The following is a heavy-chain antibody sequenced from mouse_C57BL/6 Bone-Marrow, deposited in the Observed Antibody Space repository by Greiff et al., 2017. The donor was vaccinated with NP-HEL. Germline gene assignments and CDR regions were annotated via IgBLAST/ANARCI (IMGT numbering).Heavy chain of an antibody. J-gene: IGHJ3*01. Sequence: QVQLQQPGAELVMPGASVKLSCKASGYTFTSYWMHWVKQRPGQGLEWIGEIDPSDSYTNYNQKFKGKSTLTVDKSSSTAYMQLSSLTSEDSAVYYCARGGNWVLFAYWGQGTLVTVSA. CDR1: GYTFTSYW. CDR2: IDPSDSYT. V-gene: IGHV1-69*01. CDR3: ARGGNWVLFAY. D-gene: IGHD4-1*01.